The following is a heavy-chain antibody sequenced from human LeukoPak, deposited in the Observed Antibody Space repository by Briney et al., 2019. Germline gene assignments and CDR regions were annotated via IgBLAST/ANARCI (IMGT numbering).Heavy chain of an antibody. CDR2: IIPIFGTA. CDR1: GGTFSSYA. J-gene: IGHJ2*01. Sequence: SVKVSCKASGGTFSSYAISWVRQAPGQGLEWMGGIIPIFGTANYARKFQGRVTITADESTSTAYMELSSLRSEDTAVYYCARALAPSGYCSGGSCYSPGGLSNWYFDLWGRGTLVTVSS. CDR3: ARALAPSGYCSGGSCYSPGGLSNWYFDL. D-gene: IGHD2-15*01. V-gene: IGHV1-69*13.